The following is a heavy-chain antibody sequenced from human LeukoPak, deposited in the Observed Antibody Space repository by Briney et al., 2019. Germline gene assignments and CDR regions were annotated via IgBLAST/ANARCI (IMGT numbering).Heavy chain of an antibody. CDR3: AKDAWEVGATSEIDY. CDR2: IRYDGSDK. D-gene: IGHD1-26*01. Sequence: PGGSLKLSCATSGFIFSNYGIHWVRQAPGKGLEWVAFIRYDGSDKYYADSVKGRFTIFRDNSKNKVYLQMNSLRAEDTAVYYCAKDAWEVGATSEIDYWGQGTLVTVSS. V-gene: IGHV3-30*02. CDR1: GFIFSNYG. J-gene: IGHJ4*02.